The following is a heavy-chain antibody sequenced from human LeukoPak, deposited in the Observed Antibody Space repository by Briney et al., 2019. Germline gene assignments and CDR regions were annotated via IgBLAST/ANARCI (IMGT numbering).Heavy chain of an antibody. V-gene: IGHV3-7*01. J-gene: IGHJ5*02. Sequence: GGSLRLSCAASGFTFSSYWMSWVRQAPGKGPEWVANIKQDGSEKYYVDSVKGRFTISRDNAKNSLYLQMNSLRAEDTAVYYCARVGYCSGGSCYGVGWFDPWGQGTLVTVSS. CDR3: ARVGYCSGGSCYGVGWFDP. CDR2: IKQDGSEK. CDR1: GFTFSSYW. D-gene: IGHD2-15*01.